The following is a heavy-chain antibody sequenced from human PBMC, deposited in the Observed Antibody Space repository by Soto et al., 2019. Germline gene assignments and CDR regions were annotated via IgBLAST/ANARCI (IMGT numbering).Heavy chain of an antibody. Sequence: SETLSLTCGVSDGSFRGYYWSWIRQPPGKGLEWIGEINHSGFTNYNPSLKSRVTISRDTSTNQFSLKLTSVTVADSAVYYCARATVKVGATLFDYWGQGTLVTV. CDR3: ARATVKVGATLFDY. J-gene: IGHJ4*02. CDR1: DGSFRGYY. V-gene: IGHV4-34*01. D-gene: IGHD1-26*01. CDR2: INHSGFT.